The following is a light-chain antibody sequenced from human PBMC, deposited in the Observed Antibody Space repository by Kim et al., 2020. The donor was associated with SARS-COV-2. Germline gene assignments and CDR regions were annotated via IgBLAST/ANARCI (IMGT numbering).Light chain of an antibody. J-gene: IGLJ2*01. CDR2: YKSDSDK. V-gene: IGLV5-45*02. CDR3: TVWNGSTWV. CDR1: SVINVGPFK. Sequence: QLVLTQPSSLSASPGTSASLTCTLPSVINVGPFKLYWYQQKPGSPPRYLVRYKSDSDKEQGSGVPSRFSGSKDASANAGILFISGLQSDDEADYYCTVWNGSTWVFGGGTQLTVL.